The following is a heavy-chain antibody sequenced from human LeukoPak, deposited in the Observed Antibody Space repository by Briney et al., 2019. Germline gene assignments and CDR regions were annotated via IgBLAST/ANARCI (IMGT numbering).Heavy chain of an antibody. CDR2: IIPILGIA. D-gene: IGHD3-16*01. Sequence: SVKVSCKASGGTFSSYTISWVRQAPGQGLDWMGRIIPILGIANYAQKFQGRVTITADKSTSTASMELSSLRSEDTAVYYCARLGSTSEYYWGQGTLVTFSS. J-gene: IGHJ4*02. CDR1: GGTFSSYT. CDR3: ARLGSTSEYY. V-gene: IGHV1-69*02.